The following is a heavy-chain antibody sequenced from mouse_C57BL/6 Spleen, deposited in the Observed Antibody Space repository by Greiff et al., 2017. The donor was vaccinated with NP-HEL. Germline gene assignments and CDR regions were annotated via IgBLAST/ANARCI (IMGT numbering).Heavy chain of an antibody. CDR3: ATIYDGYYLFAY. V-gene: IGHV1-64*01. CDR1: GYTFTSYW. J-gene: IGHJ3*01. Sequence: VKLQQPGAELVKPGASVKLSCKASGYTFTSYWMHWVKQRPGQGLEWIGMIHPNSGSTNYNEKFKSKATLTVDKSSSTAYMQLSSLTSEDSAVYYCATIYDGYYLFAYWGQGTLVTVSA. D-gene: IGHD2-3*01. CDR2: IHPNSGST.